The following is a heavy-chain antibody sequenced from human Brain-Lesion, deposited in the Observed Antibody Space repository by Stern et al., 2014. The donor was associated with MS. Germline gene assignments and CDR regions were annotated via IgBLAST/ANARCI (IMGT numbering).Heavy chain of an antibody. D-gene: IGHD2-2*01. J-gene: IGHJ6*02. CDR3: ARGRVVPGFQYYATDV. V-gene: IGHV4-61*02. CDR1: GGSISSGGYY. CDR2: IFNSGST. Sequence: VQLVESGPGLVKPSQTLSLSCTVSGGSISSGGYYWSWIRQPAGKGLEWIGRIFNSGSTSNTPPLKSRVTISIDTSKNQFSLRLNSMTAADTAVYYCARGRVVPGFQYYATDVWGQGTTVIVSS.